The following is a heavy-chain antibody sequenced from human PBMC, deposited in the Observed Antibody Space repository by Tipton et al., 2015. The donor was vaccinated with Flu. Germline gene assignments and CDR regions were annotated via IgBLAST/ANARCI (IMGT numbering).Heavy chain of an antibody. V-gene: IGHV4-59*01. CDR1: GGSISSYY. CDR2: IYYSGST. Sequence: TLSLTCTVSGGSISSYYWSWIRQPPGKGLEWIGYIYYSGSTNYNPSLKSRVTISVDTSKNQFSLKLSSVTAADTAVYYCASRRHYIQSGPHYWYFDLWGRGTLVTVSS. D-gene: IGHD5-24*01. CDR3: ASRRHYIQSGPHYWYFDL. J-gene: IGHJ2*01.